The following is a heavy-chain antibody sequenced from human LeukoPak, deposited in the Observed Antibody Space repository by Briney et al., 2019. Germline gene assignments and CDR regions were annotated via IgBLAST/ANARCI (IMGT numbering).Heavy chain of an antibody. CDR2: VSDSGGST. CDR1: RFIFSTYA. J-gene: IGHJ4*02. D-gene: IGHD1/OR15-1a*01. Sequence: SGGSLRLSCAASRFIFSTYAMSWVRQAPGRGLEWVSTVSDSGGSTYYADSVKGRFTISRDNSKNTLYLQMNSLRAEDTAVYYCAKSHSVEQRGYFDYWGQGTLVTVSS. CDR3: AKSHSVEQRGYFDY. V-gene: IGHV3-23*01.